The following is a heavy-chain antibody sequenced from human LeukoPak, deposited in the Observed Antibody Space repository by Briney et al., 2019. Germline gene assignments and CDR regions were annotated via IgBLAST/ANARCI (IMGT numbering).Heavy chain of an antibody. J-gene: IGHJ4*02. CDR2: ISSSSSYI. Sequence: GGSLRLSCAASGFTFSSCSMNWVRQAPGKGGEWGSSISSSSSYIYYADSVKGRFTISRDNAKNSLYLQMNSLRAEDTAVYYCARARYYYDPADYWGQGTLVTVSS. D-gene: IGHD3-22*01. V-gene: IGHV3-21*01. CDR3: ARARYYYDPADY. CDR1: GFTFSSCS.